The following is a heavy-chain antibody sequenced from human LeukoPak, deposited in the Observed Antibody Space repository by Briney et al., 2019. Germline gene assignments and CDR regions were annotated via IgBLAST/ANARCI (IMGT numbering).Heavy chain of an antibody. CDR3: ARGGLPFYYYYMDV. D-gene: IGHD2-15*01. CDR2: INPNSGGT. J-gene: IGHJ6*03. CDR1: GYTFTSYD. Sequence: GASVKVSCKASGYTFTSYDINWVRQATGQGLEWMGWINPNSGGTNHAQKFQGRVTMTRDTSISTAYMELSSLRSDDTAVYYCARGGLPFYYYYMDVWGKGTTVTVSS. V-gene: IGHV1-2*02.